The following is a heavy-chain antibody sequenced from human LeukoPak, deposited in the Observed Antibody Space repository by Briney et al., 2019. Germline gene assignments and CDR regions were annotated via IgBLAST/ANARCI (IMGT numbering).Heavy chain of an antibody. CDR2: ISHSGNT. J-gene: IGHJ5*02. D-gene: IGHD2-2*01. CDR1: GGSIKSSF. CDR3: VRASQSMPSAVSCFDP. V-gene: IGHV4-59*01. Sequence: PSETLSLTCTVSGGSIKSSFWSWIRQPPGEGLEWIGYISHSGNTNYNPSLESRVTISVDTSKNQFSLRLTSVTAADTAVYFCVRASQSMPSAVSCFDPWGKETLVTVSS.